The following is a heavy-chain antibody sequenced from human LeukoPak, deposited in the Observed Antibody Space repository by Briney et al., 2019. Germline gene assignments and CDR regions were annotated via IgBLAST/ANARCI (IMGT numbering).Heavy chain of an antibody. D-gene: IGHD2-2*01. V-gene: IGHV1-2*02. J-gene: IGHJ6*02. CDR2: INPNSGGT. CDR1: GYTFTGYY. Sequence: ASVKVSCKASGYTFTGYYMHWVRQAPGQGLEWMGWINPNSGGTNYAQKFQGRVTMTRDTSISTAHMELSRLRSDDTAVYYCARDPLCASCYDYYYYYGMDVWGQGTTVTVSS. CDR3: ARDPLCASCYDYYYYYGMDV.